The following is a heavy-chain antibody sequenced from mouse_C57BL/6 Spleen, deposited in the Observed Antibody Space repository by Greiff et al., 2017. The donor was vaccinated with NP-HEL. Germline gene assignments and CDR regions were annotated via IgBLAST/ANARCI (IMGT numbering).Heavy chain of an antibody. CDR3: ARYPGTAIDY. Sequence: DVQLVESGGGLVQPGGSLSLSCAASGFTFTDYYMSWVRQPPGKALEWLGFIRNKANGYTTEYSASVKGRFTISRDNSQSILYLQMNALRAEDSATYYCARYPGTAIDYWGQGTTLTVSS. D-gene: IGHD3-3*01. CDR2: IRNKANGYTT. CDR1: GFTFTDYY. J-gene: IGHJ2*01. V-gene: IGHV7-3*01.